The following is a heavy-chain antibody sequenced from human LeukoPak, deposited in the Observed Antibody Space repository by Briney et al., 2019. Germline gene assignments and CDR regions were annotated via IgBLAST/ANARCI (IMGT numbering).Heavy chain of an antibody. D-gene: IGHD5-24*01. V-gene: IGHV4-38-2*02. CDR3: ARDGMATIIGDAFDI. CDR1: GYSISSGYY. Sequence: SETLSLTCTVSGYSISSGYYWGWIRQPPGKGLEWIGSIYHSGSTYYNPSLKSRVTISVDTSKNQFSLELSSVTAADTAVYYCARDGMATIIGDAFDIWGQGTMVTVSS. J-gene: IGHJ3*02. CDR2: IYHSGST.